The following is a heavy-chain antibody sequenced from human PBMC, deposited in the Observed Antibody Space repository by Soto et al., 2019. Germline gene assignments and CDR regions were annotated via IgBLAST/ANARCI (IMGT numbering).Heavy chain of an antibody. D-gene: IGHD1-26*01. CDR2: IYHSGST. Sequence: QVQLQESGPGLVKPSETLSLTCIVSGGSVSNDAYYWSWIRKPPGKGLEWIGYIYHSGSTYYNPSLKSRVTTSAATSANQFSLKVSSVTAADTAVYYCARLGIGWEFPFDYWGQGTLVNVSS. V-gene: IGHV4-61*08. CDR1: GGSVSNDAYY. CDR3: ARLGIGWEFPFDY. J-gene: IGHJ4*02.